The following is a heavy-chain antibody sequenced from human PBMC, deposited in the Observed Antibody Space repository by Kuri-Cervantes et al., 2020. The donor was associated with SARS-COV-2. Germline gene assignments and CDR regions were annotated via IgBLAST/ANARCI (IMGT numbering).Heavy chain of an antibody. V-gene: IGHV1-2*02. J-gene: IGHJ6*02. CDR3: ARRPPYCSGGSCYYYYGMDV. Sequence: ASVKVSCKASGYTFTSYYMHWVRQAPGQGLEWMGGIIPIFGTANYAQKFQGRVTMTRDTSISTAYMELSRLRSDDTAVYYCARRPPYCSGGSCYYYYGMDVWGQGTTVTVSS. D-gene: IGHD2-15*01. CDR1: GYTFTSYY. CDR2: IIPIFGTA.